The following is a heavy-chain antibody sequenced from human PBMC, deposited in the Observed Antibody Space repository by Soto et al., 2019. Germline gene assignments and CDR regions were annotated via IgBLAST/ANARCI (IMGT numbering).Heavy chain of an antibody. CDR2: IYYSGST. V-gene: IGHV4-39*01. D-gene: IGHD3-16*01. CDR3: ARRNPIWGSYYYYYYMDV. CDR1: GGSISSSSYY. J-gene: IGHJ6*03. Sequence: QLQLQESGPGLVKPSETLSLTCTVSGGSISSSSYYWGWIRQPPGKGLEWIGSIYYSGSTYYNPSLKSRVTVSVDTSKNQFSLKLSSVTAADTAVYDCARRNPIWGSYYYYYYMDVWGKGTTVTVSS.